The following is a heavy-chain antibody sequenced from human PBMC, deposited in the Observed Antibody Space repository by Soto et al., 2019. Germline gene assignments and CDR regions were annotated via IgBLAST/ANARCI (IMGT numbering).Heavy chain of an antibody. CDR3: ARDYDFWSGSVSWHYYGMDG. D-gene: IGHD3-3*01. CDR1: GYTFTSYG. V-gene: IGHV1-18*01. J-gene: IGHJ6*02. Sequence: ASVKVSCKASGYTFTSYGISWVRQAPGQGLEWMGWISAYNGNTNYAQKLQGRVTMTTDTSTSTAYMELRSLRSDDTAVYYCARDYDFWSGSVSWHYYGMDGWGQGTTVTVSS. CDR2: ISAYNGNT.